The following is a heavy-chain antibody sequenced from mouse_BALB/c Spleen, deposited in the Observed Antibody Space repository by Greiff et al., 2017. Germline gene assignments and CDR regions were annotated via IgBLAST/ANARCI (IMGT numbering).Heavy chain of an antibody. CDR3: ARGGIFNYYGSSPWYFDV. Sequence: DVKLEESGGGLVKPGGSLKLSCAASGFTFSSYAMSWVRQTPEKRLEWVASISSGGSTYYPDSVKGRFTISRDNARNILYLQMSSLRSEDTAMYYCARGGIFNYYGSSPWYFDVWGAGTTVTVSS. V-gene: IGHV5-6-5*01. CDR1: GFTFSSYA. D-gene: IGHD1-1*01. CDR2: ISSGGST. J-gene: IGHJ1*01.